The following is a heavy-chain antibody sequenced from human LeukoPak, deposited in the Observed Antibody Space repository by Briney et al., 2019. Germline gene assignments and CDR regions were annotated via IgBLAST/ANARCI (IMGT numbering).Heavy chain of an antibody. V-gene: IGHV3-48*02. J-gene: IGHJ4*02. CDR1: GFTFSSYS. Sequence: GGSLRLSCAASGFTFSSYSMNWVRQAPGKGLEWVSYISSSSTIYYADSVKGRFIISRDNAKNSLYLQMNSLRDEDTAVYYCARPAQYCSGGSCYFDYWGQGTLVTVSS. CDR3: ARPAQYCSGGSCYFDY. CDR2: ISSSSTI. D-gene: IGHD2-15*01.